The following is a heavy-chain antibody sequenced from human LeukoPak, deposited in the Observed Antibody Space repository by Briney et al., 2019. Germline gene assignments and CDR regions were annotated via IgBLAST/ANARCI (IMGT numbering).Heavy chain of an antibody. V-gene: IGHV3-74*01. Sequence: PGGSLRLSCAASGFTLSKYWMNWVRQAPGKGLVWVSRISSDGSTTSYADLLKGRFTISRDNAKNPLYLQMNSLGADDTAVYYCARCLERNSMIVMWAQGTLVSVSP. J-gene: IGHJ4*02. CDR3: ARCLERNSMIVM. CDR2: ISSDGSTT. CDR1: GFTLSKYW. D-gene: IGHD3-22*01.